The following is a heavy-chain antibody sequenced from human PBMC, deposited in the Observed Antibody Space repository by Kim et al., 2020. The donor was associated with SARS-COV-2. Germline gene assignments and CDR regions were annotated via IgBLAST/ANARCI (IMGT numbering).Heavy chain of an antibody. V-gene: IGHV3-43*01. J-gene: IGHJ5*01. CDR1: GFTFDDYS. CDR3: AKGGVYTSSWYGFFDY. Sequence: GGSLRLSCAVSGFTFDDYSVHWVRQAPGKGLEWVSLISWEGGKTDYADSVKGRFTISRDKSKNSLYLQMNSLRSEDTAVYYRAKGGVYTSSWYGFFDYWG. D-gene: IGHD6-13*01. CDR2: ISWEGGKT.